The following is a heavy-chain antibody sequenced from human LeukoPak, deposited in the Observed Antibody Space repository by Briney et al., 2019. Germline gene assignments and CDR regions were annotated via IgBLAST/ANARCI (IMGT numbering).Heavy chain of an antibody. V-gene: IGHV5-51*01. CDR1: GYSFTNYW. CDR2: IYPGDSRT. CDR3: SRIRCGDYLLDY. J-gene: IGHJ4*01. D-gene: IGHD4-17*01. Sequence: GESLKISCKGSGYSFTNYWHGWVRQMSGKGLEWMGLIYPGDSRTRYSPSFQAPVTISADKSISTPYLQWSSLKASDTAMYYCSRIRCGDYLLDYWGQGTLVTVSS.